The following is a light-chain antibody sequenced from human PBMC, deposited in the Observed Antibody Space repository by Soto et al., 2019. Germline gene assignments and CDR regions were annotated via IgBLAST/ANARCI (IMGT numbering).Light chain of an antibody. J-gene: IGLJ2*01. CDR1: SSDVGDHNY. CDR2: AVS. V-gene: IGLV2-14*03. CDR3: SSYTTSSTVI. Sequence: QSVLTQPASVSGSPGQSITISCTGTSSDVGDHNYVSWYQQQPGKAPKLMIYAVSNRPSGVSNRFSGSKSGNTASLTISGLQAEDEADYHCSSYTTSSTVIFGGGTKLTVL.